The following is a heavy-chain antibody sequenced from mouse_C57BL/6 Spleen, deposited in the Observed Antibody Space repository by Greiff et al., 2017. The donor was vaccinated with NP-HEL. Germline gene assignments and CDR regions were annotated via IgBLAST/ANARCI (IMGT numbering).Heavy chain of an antibody. CDR1: GYSFTGYY. CDR2: INPSTGGT. V-gene: IGHV1-42*01. J-gene: IGHJ4*01. Sequence: VHVKQSGPELVKPGASVKISCKASGYSFTGYYMNWVKQSPEKSLEWIGEINPSTGGTTYNQKFKAKATLTVDKSSSTAYMQLKSLTSEDSAVYYCARGRDYYAMDYWGQGTSVTVSS. CDR3: ARGRDYYAMDY.